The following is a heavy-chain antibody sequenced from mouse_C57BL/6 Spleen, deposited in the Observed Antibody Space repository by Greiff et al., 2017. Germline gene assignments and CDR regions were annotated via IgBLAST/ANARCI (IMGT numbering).Heavy chain of an antibody. D-gene: IGHD1-1*01. CDR2: IYPGSGTT. Sequence: QVQLQQPGAELVKPGASVKMSCKASGYTFTSYWITWVKQRPGQGLEWIGDIYPGSGTTNYNEKFKSKATLTVDTSSSTAYMQLSSLTSEDSAVYYCARLYYGSSYYAMDYWGQGTSVTVSS. V-gene: IGHV1-55*01. CDR3: ARLYYGSSYYAMDY. J-gene: IGHJ4*01. CDR1: GYTFTSYW.